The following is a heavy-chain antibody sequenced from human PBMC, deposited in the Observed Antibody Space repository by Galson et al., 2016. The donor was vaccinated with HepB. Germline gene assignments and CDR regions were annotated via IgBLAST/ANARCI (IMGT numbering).Heavy chain of an antibody. CDR1: GGSISSGGYY. J-gene: IGHJ4*02. V-gene: IGHV4-31*03. D-gene: IGHD2-15*01. CDR2: IFYSGST. Sequence: TLSLTCTVSGGSISSGGYYWSWIRQHPGKGLEWIGYIFYSGSTYYNPSLKSRVTISVDTSKNQFSLSLSSVTAAGTAVYYCARGYCSGGSCYEYYFDYWGQGTLVTVSS. CDR3: ARGYCSGGSCYEYYFDY.